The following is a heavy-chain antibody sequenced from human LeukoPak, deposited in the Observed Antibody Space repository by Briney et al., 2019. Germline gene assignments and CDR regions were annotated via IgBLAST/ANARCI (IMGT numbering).Heavy chain of an antibody. CDR3: ARDAGGFSGGSCYSNLDY. Sequence: PSETLSLTCNVSGYSISRGYYWGWVRQPPGKGLEWIGKVYHTGVTAYNPSLKSRVTISVDTSKNQFSLKLSSVTAADTAVYYCARDAGGFSGGSCYSNLDYWGQGTLVTVSS. J-gene: IGHJ4*02. CDR1: GYSISRGYY. V-gene: IGHV4-38-2*02. D-gene: IGHD2-15*01. CDR2: VYHTGVT.